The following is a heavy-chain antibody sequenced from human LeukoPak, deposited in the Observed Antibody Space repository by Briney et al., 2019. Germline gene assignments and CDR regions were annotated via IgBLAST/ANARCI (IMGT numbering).Heavy chain of an antibody. Sequence: ASVKVSCKASGYTFTGYYMHWMRQAPGQGLEWMGWINPNSGGTNYAQKFQGRVTMTRDTSISTAYMELSRLRSDDTAVYYCASEDNWNDVSYYFDYWGQGTLVTVSS. J-gene: IGHJ4*02. CDR3: ASEDNWNDVSYYFDY. CDR2: INPNSGGT. D-gene: IGHD1-20*01. CDR1: GYTFTGYY. V-gene: IGHV1-2*02.